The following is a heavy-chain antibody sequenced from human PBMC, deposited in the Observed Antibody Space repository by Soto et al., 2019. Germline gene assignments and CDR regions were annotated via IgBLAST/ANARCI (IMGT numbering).Heavy chain of an antibody. D-gene: IGHD2-15*01. V-gene: IGHV4-34*01. CDR1: GGSFSGYY. CDR2: INHSGST. CDR3: ARGPLGGEFAY. Sequence: PSETLSLTCAVYGGSFSGYYWSWIRQPPGKGLEWIGEINHSGSTNYNPSLKSRVTISVDTSKNQFSLKLSSVTAADTAVYYCARGPLGGEFAYWGQGTLVTVSS. J-gene: IGHJ4*02.